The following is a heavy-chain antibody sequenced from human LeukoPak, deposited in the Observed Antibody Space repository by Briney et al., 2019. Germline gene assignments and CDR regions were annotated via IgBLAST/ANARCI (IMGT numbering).Heavy chain of an antibody. CDR1: GGSISSSSYY. D-gene: IGHD6-19*01. CDR3: ATELESIAVAGTFLDY. CDR2: IYYSGST. J-gene: IGHJ4*02. Sequence: SETLSLTCTVSGGSISSSSYYWGWIRQPPGKGLEWIGSIYYSGSTYYNPSLKSRVTISVDTSKNQFSLKLSSVTAADTAVYYCATELESIAVAGTFLDYWGQGTLVTVSS. V-gene: IGHV4-39*01.